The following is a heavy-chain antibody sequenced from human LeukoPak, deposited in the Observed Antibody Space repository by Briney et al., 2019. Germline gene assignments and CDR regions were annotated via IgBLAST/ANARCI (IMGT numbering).Heavy chain of an antibody. V-gene: IGHV3-9*01. D-gene: IGHD1-26*01. CDR3: ARDPYSGSYGPYYYYYMDV. CDR1: GFTFDDYA. J-gene: IGHJ6*03. CDR2: ISWNSGSI. Sequence: GGSLRLSCAASGFTFDDYAMHWVRQVPGKGLEWVSGISWNSGSIGYADSVKGRFTISRDNAKNSLYLQMDSLRVEDTAVYYCARDPYSGSYGPYYYYYMDVWGEGTTVTISS.